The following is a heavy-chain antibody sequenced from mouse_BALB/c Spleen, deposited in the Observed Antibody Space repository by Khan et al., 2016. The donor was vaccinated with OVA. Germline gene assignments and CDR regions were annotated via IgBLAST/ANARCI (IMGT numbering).Heavy chain of an antibody. CDR3: VRDYYGSSYMTY. J-gene: IGHJ3*01. V-gene: IGHV5-17*02. Sequence: EVELVASGGGLVQPGGSRKLSCAASGFTFSSFGMHWFRQAPETGLEWDAYISSGSSTIYYADTVKGRFTISRDNPKNTLFLQMTSLRSEDTAMYYCVRDYYGSSYMTYWGQGTLVTVSA. D-gene: IGHD1-1*01. CDR2: ISSGSSTI. CDR1: GFTFSSFG.